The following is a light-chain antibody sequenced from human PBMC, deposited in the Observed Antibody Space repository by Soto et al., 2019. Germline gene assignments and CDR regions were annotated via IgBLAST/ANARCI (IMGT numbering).Light chain of an antibody. CDR2: DAS. J-gene: IGKJ1*01. Sequence: IEVTQSPSSLAASLGDRVTITCRASQSIGTYVNWYRQKSGAAPELLIYDASTLQSGVPSRFRGGASGTEFTLTISSLQLDDCATYYCQQSYNTPLTFGQGTKVEIK. CDR3: QQSYNTPLT. CDR1: QSIGTY. V-gene: IGKV1-39*01.